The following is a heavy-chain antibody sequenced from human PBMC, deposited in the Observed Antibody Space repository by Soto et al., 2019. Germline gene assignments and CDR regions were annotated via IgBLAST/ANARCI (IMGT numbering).Heavy chain of an antibody. J-gene: IGHJ4*02. CDR1: GFTFSSYA. CDR2: ISSNGGST. CDR3: ARASDSGYVLYYFDY. V-gene: IGHV3-64*01. D-gene: IGHD5-12*01. Sequence: HPGGSLRLSCAASGFTFSSYAMHWVRQAPGKGLEYVSAISSNGGSTYYANSVKGRFTISRDNSKNTLYLQMGSLRAEDMAVYYCARASDSGYVLYYFDYWGQGTLVTVSS.